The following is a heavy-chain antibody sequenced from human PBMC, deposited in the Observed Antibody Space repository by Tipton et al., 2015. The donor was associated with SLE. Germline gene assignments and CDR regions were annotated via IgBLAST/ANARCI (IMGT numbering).Heavy chain of an antibody. CDR2: IYYSGST. Sequence: GLVKPSGTLSPTCTVSGGSISTSYLAWIRQSPGKGLEWIGQIYYSGSTDYNPSLKSRVTISVDTSKNQFSLKLSSVTAADTAVYYCASGDYYYYMDVWGKGTTVTVSS. CDR1: GGSISTSY. CDR3: ASGDYYYYMDV. J-gene: IGHJ6*03. D-gene: IGHD3-16*01. V-gene: IGHV4-59*01.